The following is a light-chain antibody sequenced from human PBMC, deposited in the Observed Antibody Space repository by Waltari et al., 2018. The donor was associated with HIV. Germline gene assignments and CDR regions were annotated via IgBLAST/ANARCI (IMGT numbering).Light chain of an antibody. CDR1: QSLLHSNGYNY. CDR2: LGS. V-gene: IGKV2-28*01. J-gene: IGKJ1*01. CDR3: MQALQTPPWT. Sequence: DIVMTQSPLSLPVTPGEPASISCRSSQSLLHSNGYNYLVWYLQKPGQSPQLLVYLGSNRASGVPDRFSGRGSGTDFTLKISRVEAGDFGVYYCMQALQTPPWTFGQGTKVEIK.